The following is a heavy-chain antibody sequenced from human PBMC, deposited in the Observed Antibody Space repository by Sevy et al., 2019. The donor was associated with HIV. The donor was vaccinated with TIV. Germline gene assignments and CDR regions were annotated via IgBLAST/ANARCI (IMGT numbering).Heavy chain of an antibody. J-gene: IGHJ3*02. V-gene: IGHV3-33*01. CDR1: GFTFSSYG. D-gene: IGHD6-13*01. CDR2: IWYDGSNK. CDR3: ASDISYIAAAGKNAFDI. Sequence: GGSLRLSCAASGFTFSSYGMHWVRQAPGKGLEWVAVIWYDGSNKYYADSVKGRFTISRDNSKNTLYLQMNSLRAEDTAVYYCASDISYIAAAGKNAFDIWGQGTMVTVSS.